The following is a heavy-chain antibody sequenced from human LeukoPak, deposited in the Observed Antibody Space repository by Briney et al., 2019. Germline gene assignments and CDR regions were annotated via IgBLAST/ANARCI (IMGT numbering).Heavy chain of an antibody. CDR1: GFTFGDYA. Sequence: GGSLRLSCTASGFTFGDYAMSWFRQAPGKGLEWVGFIRGKASGGTTEYAASAKGRFTISRDDSKSIAYLQLNSLKTEDTAVYYCTRALDITIFGVVDYWGQGTLVTVSS. V-gene: IGHV3-49*03. J-gene: IGHJ4*02. D-gene: IGHD3-3*01. CDR2: IRGKASGGTT. CDR3: TRALDITIFGVVDY.